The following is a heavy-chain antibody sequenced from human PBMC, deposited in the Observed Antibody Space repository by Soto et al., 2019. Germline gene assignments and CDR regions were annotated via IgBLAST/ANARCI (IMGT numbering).Heavy chain of an antibody. J-gene: IGHJ2*01. CDR3: ARDSVVLPAAAPWYLDL. CDR1: GGSISSSSYY. Sequence: SETLSLTCTVSGGSISSSSYYWGWIRQPPGKGLEWIGSIYYSGSTYYNPSLKSRVTISVDTSKNQFSLKLSSVTAADTAVYYCARDSVVLPAAAPWYLDLWGRGTLVTVSS. D-gene: IGHD2-2*01. V-gene: IGHV4-39*01. CDR2: IYYSGST.